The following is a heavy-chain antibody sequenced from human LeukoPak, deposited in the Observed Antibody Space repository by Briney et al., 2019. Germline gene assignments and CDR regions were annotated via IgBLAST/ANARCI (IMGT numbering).Heavy chain of an antibody. CDR1: GFTFSSYT. V-gene: IGHV3-21*01. J-gene: IGHJ4*02. Sequence: GGSLRLSCAASGFTFSSYTMNWVRQAPGKGLEWVSSISSSSRSIFYADSVRGRFTTSRDNAKNSLFLQMNSLGAEDTGVYYCARNWGAGAGSYYNYWGQGILVTVSS. CDR3: ARNWGAGAGSYYNY. D-gene: IGHD1-26*01. CDR2: ISSSSRSI.